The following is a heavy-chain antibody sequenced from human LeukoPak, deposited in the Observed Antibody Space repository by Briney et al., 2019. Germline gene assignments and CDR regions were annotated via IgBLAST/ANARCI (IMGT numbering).Heavy chain of an antibody. V-gene: IGHV3-53*01. CDR1: GVTVSSNY. J-gene: IGHJ4*02. CDR2: IYSGGST. CDR3: ARVMMIQLWFSFTYFDY. D-gene: IGHD5-18*01. Sequence: PGGSLRLSCAASGVTVSSNYMSWVRQAPGKGLEWGSVIYSGGSTYYADSVRGRFTISRDNSKNTLYLQMNSLRAEDTAVYYCARVMMIQLWFSFTYFDYWGQGTLVTVSS.